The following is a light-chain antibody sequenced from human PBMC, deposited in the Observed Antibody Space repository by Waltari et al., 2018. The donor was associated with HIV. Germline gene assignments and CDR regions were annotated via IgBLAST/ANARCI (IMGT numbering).Light chain of an antibody. CDR2: SAT. J-gene: IGLJ3*02. CDR1: KLGENN. Sequence: SYEVTQPPSLSVSPGQTASITCSGDKLGENNACWYQQKPGQSPILVIYSATKRPPGIPERFSASNSGNTATLTITGTQAMDEADYYCQAWDSTTRVFGGGTKLTVL. V-gene: IGLV3-1*01. CDR3: QAWDSTTRV.